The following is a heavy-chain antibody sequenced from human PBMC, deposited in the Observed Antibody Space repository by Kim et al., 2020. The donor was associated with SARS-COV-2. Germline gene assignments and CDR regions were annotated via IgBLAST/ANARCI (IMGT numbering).Heavy chain of an antibody. CDR3: GGSGEL. D-gene: IGHD1-26*01. V-gene: IGHV3-7*01. J-gene: IGHJ4*02. Sequence: KQDGSKKYYVDPGKGRFTISRDNAKNSLYLQMNSLRAEDTAVYYCGGSGELWGQGTLVTVSS. CDR2: KQDGSKK.